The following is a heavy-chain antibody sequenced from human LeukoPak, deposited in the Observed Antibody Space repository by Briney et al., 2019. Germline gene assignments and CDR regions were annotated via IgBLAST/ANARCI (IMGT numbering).Heavy chain of an antibody. V-gene: IGHV3-74*01. CDR3: ARDQRRVSPRNWFDP. J-gene: IGHJ5*02. CDR2: INSDGSST. Sequence: GGSLRLSCAASGFTFSSYWMHWVRQAPGKGLVWVSRINSDGSSTSYADSVKGRFTISRDNAENTLYLQMNSLRAEDTAVYYCARDQRRVSPRNWFDPWGQGTLVTVSS. D-gene: IGHD4-11*01. CDR1: GFTFSSYW.